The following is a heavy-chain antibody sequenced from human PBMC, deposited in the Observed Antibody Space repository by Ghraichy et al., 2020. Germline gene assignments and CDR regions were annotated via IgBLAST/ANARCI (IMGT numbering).Heavy chain of an antibody. D-gene: IGHD6-19*01. CDR1: GGSMSSHY. V-gene: IGHV4-59*11. CDR2: IYYNGNT. CDR3: ARGGWYLDY. J-gene: IGHJ4*02. Sequence: SQTLSLTCTVSGGSMSSHYWSWFRQPPGKGLEYIGYIYYNGNTNYNPSLKSRVTISVDTSKNQFSLNLRSVTAADTAVYYCARGGWYLDYWGQGTLVTVSS.